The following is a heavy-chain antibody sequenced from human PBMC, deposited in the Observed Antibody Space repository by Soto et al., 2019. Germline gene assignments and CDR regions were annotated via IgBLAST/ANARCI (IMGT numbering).Heavy chain of an antibody. CDR2: INHSGST. CDR3: ASLSIADINYYYYYMDV. D-gene: IGHD6-6*01. V-gene: IGHV4-39*07. Sequence: SETLSLTCTVSGGSISSGTYYWSWIRRPPGKGLEWIGEINHSGSTNYNPSLKSRVTISVDTSKNQFSLKLSSVTAADTAVYYCASLSIADINYYYYYMDVWGKGTTVTVSS. J-gene: IGHJ6*03. CDR1: GGSISSGTYY.